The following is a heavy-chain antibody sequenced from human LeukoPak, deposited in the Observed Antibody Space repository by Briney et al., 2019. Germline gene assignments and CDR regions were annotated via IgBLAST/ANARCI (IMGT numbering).Heavy chain of an antibody. Sequence: GGSLRLSCAASGFTFGSYSMNWVRQAPGKGLEWVSSISSSSSYIYYADSVKGRFTISRDNAKNSLYLQMNSLRAEDTAVYYCASYCSSTSCYNWFDPWGQGTLVTVSS. CDR1: GFTFGSYS. D-gene: IGHD2-2*01. J-gene: IGHJ5*02. CDR2: ISSSSSYI. CDR3: ASYCSSTSCYNWFDP. V-gene: IGHV3-21*01.